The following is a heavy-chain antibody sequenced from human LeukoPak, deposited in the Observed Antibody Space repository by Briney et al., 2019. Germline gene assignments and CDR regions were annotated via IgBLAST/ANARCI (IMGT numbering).Heavy chain of an antibody. V-gene: IGHV4-34*01. D-gene: IGHD3-10*01. CDR2: INHSGST. Sequence: SETLSLTCTVSGGSISSYYWSWIRQPPGKGLEWIGEINHSGSTNYNPSLKSRVTISVDTSKNQFSLKLSSVTAADTAVYYCARGSNYYGSGSYPYWGQGTLVTVSS. CDR1: GGSISSYY. CDR3: ARGSNYYGSGSYPY. J-gene: IGHJ4*02.